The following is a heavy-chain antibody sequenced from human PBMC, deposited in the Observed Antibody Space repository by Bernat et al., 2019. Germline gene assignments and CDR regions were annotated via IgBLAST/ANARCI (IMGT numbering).Heavy chain of an antibody. CDR1: AFAFPTPC. CDR2: IKSKTDGGTT. CDR3: TTVGLLWFGELLSEFDY. J-gene: IGHJ4*02. V-gene: IGHV3-15*01. Sequence: EVQLVESGGGLVQPGGSLIPSCAASAFAFPTPCMSCVCQTPGKGPAWLRRIKSKTDGGTTDYAEPVKGRFNISRDESKNTLYLQMNRLKTEDTAVYYCTTVGLLWFGELLSEFDYWGQGTLVTVSS. D-gene: IGHD3-10*01.